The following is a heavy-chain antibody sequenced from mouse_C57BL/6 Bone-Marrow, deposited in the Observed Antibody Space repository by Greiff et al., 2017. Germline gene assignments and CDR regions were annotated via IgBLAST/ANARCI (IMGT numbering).Heavy chain of an antibody. CDR3: ARGTRLLLFAY. J-gene: IGHJ3*01. Sequence: QVQLQQPGAELVRPGSSVKLSCKASGYTFTSYWMHWVKQRPIQGLEWIGNIDPSDSETHYNQKFKDKATLTVDKSSSTAYMQLSSLTSEASAVYYCARGTRLLLFAYWGQGALVTVSA. CDR2: IDPSDSET. V-gene: IGHV1-52*01. D-gene: IGHD2-3*01. CDR1: GYTFTSYW.